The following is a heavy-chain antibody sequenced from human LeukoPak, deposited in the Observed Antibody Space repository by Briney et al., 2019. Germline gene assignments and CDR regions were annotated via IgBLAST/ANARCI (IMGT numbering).Heavy chain of an antibody. V-gene: IGHV3-74*01. Sequence: GGSLRLSCAASGFTFSSYWMHWVRQAPGKGLVWVSRINSDGSSTSYADSAKGRITISRDNAKNTLYLQMNSLRVEDTAVYYCARVHRITGTTNDYWGQGTLVTVSS. CDR1: GFTFSSYW. CDR3: ARVHRITGTTNDY. D-gene: IGHD1-7*01. CDR2: INSDGSST. J-gene: IGHJ4*02.